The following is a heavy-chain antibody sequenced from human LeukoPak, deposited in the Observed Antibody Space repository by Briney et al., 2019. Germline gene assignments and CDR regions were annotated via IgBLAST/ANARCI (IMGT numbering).Heavy chain of an antibody. Sequence: PSETLSLTCTVSGGSISSSSYYWGWIRQPPGKGLEWIGSIYYSGSTYYNPSLKSRVTISVDTSKNQFSLKLSSVTAADTAVYYCARATRAAAGLGTVDYWGQGTLVTVSS. D-gene: IGHD6-13*01. CDR1: GGSISSSSYY. CDR2: IYYSGST. CDR3: ARATRAAAGLGTVDY. J-gene: IGHJ4*02. V-gene: IGHV4-39*07.